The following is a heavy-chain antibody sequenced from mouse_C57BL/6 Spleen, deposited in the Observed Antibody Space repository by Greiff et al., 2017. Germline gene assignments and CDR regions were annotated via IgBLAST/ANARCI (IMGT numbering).Heavy chain of an antibody. Sequence: QVQLQQPGAELVKPGASVTLSCKASGYTFTSYWMHWVKQRPGQGLEWIGMIHPNSGSTNYNEKFKSKATLTVDKSSSTAYMQLRSLTSEDSAVYDCAAPCYSKNFDVWGTGTTVTVSS. J-gene: IGHJ1*03. CDR1: GYTFTSYW. D-gene: IGHD2-5*01. CDR3: AAPCYSKNFDV. CDR2: IHPNSGST. V-gene: IGHV1-64*01.